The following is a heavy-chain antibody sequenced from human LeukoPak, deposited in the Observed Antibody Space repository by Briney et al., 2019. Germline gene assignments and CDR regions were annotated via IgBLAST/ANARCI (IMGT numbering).Heavy chain of an antibody. CDR3: ARGGLGSGYSYGYRIGYFDY. D-gene: IGHD5-18*01. CDR2: INHSGST. Sequence: PSETLSLTCAVYGGSFSGYYWSWIRQPPGKGLEWIGEINHSGSTNYNPSLKSRVTISADTSKNQFSLKLSSVTAADTAVYYCARGGLGSGYSYGYRIGYFDYWGQGTLVTVSS. CDR1: GGSFSGYY. V-gene: IGHV4-34*01. J-gene: IGHJ4*02.